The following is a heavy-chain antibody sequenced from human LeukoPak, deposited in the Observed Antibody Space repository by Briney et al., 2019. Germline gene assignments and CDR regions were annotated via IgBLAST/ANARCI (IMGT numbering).Heavy chain of an antibody. Sequence: SETLSLTCTVSGGSISSYYWSWLRQPPGKGLVWIGYIYYSGSTNYNPSLKSRVTISVDTSKNQFSLKLSSVTAADTAVYYCARYDSRGGHFDYWGQGTLVTVSS. J-gene: IGHJ4*02. CDR2: IYYSGST. V-gene: IGHV4-59*01. D-gene: IGHD3-22*01. CDR3: ARYDSRGGHFDY. CDR1: GGSISSYY.